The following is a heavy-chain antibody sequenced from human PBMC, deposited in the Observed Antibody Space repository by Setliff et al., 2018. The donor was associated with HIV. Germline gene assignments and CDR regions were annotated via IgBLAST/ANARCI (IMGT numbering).Heavy chain of an antibody. J-gene: IGHJ6*02. V-gene: IGHV4-61*09. Sequence: KPSETLSLTCTVSGGSISSGSYYWSWIRQPAGKGLEWIGHIYTSGRTNYNPSLKSRITISVDTSKNQFSLKMSSVTTADTAVYYCARPVSKNFYGMDVWGLGTTVTVSS. CDR2: IYTSGRT. CDR3: ARPVSKNFYGMDV. CDR1: GGSISSGSYY.